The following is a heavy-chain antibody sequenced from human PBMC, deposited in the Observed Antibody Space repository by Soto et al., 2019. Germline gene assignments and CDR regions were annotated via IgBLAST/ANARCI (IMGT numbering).Heavy chain of an antibody. J-gene: IGHJ5*02. CDR1: GYTFTDYH. Sequence: QVQLVQSGAEVKKPGASVKVSCKASGYTFTDYHIHWVRQAPGQGLEFMGWINANNGGAGSAQQFQGRVTATRDTSITTVYMELNNLRSDDTAVYYCAREGGSETLQPSYNWFDTWGQGTLVTVSS. CDR2: INANNGGA. V-gene: IGHV1-2*02. D-gene: IGHD6-25*01. CDR3: AREGGSETLQPSYNWFDT.